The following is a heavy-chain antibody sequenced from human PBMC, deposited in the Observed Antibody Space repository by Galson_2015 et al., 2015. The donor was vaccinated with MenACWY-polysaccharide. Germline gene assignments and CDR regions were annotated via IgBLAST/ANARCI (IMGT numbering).Heavy chain of an antibody. J-gene: IGHJ4*02. D-gene: IGHD2-21*01. CDR3: TTKKGYVSTTGRDYFDY. CDR1: ELPFTTAW. CDR2: IKRKADGETT. Sequence: SLRLSCAVPELPFTTAWMIWVRQAPGKGLERVGRIKRKADGETTDYAAPVNGRFFISRDDSTNTVYLQMNGLKIEDTAMYYCTTKKGYVSTTGRDYFDYWGQGTLVTVSS. V-gene: IGHV3-15*01.